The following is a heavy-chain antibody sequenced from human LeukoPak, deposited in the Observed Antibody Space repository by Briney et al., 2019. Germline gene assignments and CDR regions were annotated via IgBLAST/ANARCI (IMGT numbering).Heavy chain of an antibody. CDR3: AKDPDLDILTGSFDY. CDR2: ISYDVGKK. V-gene: IGHV3-30*18. Sequence: GRSLRLSCAASGFTFSSYGMHWVRQAPGKGLEWVAVISYDVGKKYYADSVKGRFTISRDNSKNTLYLQMNSLRAEDTAVYYCAKDPDLDILTGSFDYWGQGTLVTVSS. J-gene: IGHJ4*02. D-gene: IGHD3-9*01. CDR1: GFTFSSYG.